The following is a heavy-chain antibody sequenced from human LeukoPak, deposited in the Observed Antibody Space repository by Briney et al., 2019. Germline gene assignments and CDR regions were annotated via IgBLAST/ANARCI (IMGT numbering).Heavy chain of an antibody. CDR1: GFTFSSYA. CDR2: ISSNGGST. Sequence: GGSLRLSFSASGFTFSSYAMHWVRQAPGKGLEYVSAISSNGGSTYYADSVKGRFTISRDNSKNTLYLQMSSLRAEDTAVHYCVKGRSSGWSSSVWFDPWGQGTLVTVSS. V-gene: IGHV3-64D*06. CDR3: VKGRSSGWSSSVWFDP. D-gene: IGHD6-19*01. J-gene: IGHJ5*02.